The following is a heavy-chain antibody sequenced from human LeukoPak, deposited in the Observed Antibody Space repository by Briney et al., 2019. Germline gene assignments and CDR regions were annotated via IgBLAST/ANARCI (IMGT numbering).Heavy chain of an antibody. D-gene: IGHD3-9*01. CDR3: ARDGLYDILTGYPI. CDR1: GGSISSGGYY. Sequence: SETLSLTCTVSGGSISSGGYYWSWIRQHPGKGLEWIGYIYYSGSTYYNPSLKSRVTISVDTSKNQFSLKLSSVTAADTAVYYCARDGLYDILTGYPIWGQGTMVTVSS. CDR2: IYYSGST. J-gene: IGHJ3*02. V-gene: IGHV4-31*03.